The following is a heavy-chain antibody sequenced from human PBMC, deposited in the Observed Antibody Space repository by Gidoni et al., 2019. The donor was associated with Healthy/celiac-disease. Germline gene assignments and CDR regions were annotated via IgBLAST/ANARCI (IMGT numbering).Heavy chain of an antibody. CDR1: GDSVSSNSAA. J-gene: IGHJ4*02. CDR2: TYYRSKWYN. CDR3: ARDWYADYSAKVYYFDY. Sequence: QVQLQQSGPGLVKPSQTLSLTCAISGDSVSSNSAAWNWIRQSPSRGLEWLGRTYYRSKWYNDYAVSVKSRITINPDTSKNQFSLQLNSVTPEDTAVYYCARDWYADYSAKVYYFDYWGQGTLVTVSS. D-gene: IGHD2-15*01. V-gene: IGHV6-1*01.